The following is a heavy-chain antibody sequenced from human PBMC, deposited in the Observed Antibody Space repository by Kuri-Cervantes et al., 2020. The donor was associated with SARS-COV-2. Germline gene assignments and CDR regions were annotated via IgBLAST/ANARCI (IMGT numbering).Heavy chain of an antibody. CDR3: ARRVISYWYFDL. Sequence: GESLKISCAASGFTFSSYGMNWVRQAPGKGLEWVSVIYSGGTTYYADSVKGRFTISRDNSKNTLDLQMNSLRAEDTAVYYCARRVISYWYFDLWGRGTLVTVSS. J-gene: IGHJ2*01. CDR1: GFTFSSYG. CDR2: IYSGGTT. V-gene: IGHV3-53*01. D-gene: IGHD3-16*02.